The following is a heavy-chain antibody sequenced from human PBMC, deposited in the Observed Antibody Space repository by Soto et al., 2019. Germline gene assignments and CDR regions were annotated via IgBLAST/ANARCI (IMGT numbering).Heavy chain of an antibody. CDR1: GAYTSTYY. J-gene: IGHJ4*02. Sequence: SETLSLTCTITGAYTSTYYGSWIRQPPGEGLEWIGCIYYSGSSNYNPSLKSRVTISVDTSKNQFSLKLSSVTAADTAVYYCARWLRPYYFDYWGQGTLVTVS. V-gene: IGHV4-59*01. CDR3: ARWLRPYYFDY. D-gene: IGHD5-12*01. CDR2: IYYSGSS.